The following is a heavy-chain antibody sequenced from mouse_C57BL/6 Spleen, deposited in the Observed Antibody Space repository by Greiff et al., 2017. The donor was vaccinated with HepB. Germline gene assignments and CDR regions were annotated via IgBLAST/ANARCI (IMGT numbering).Heavy chain of an antibody. CDR2: IYPGDGDT. CDR3: ARYTTVADY. J-gene: IGHJ2*01. CDR1: GYAFSSSW. Sequence: LVESGPELVKPGASVKISCKASGYAFSSSWMNWVKQRPGKGLEWIGRIYPGDGDTNYNGKFKGKATLTADKSSSTAYMQLSSLTSEDSAVYFCARYTTVADYWGQGTTLTVSS. V-gene: IGHV1-82*01. D-gene: IGHD1-1*01.